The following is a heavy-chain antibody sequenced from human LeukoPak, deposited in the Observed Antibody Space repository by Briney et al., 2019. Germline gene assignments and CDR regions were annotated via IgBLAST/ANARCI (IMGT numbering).Heavy chain of an antibody. D-gene: IGHD2-21*02. Sequence: PSETLSLTCAVYGGPFSDYYWTWIRQPPGKGLEWIGEINHSGSTNHNPSLKNRVTISVDTSKNQFSLKLRSVTAADTAVYYCARRYSGGGCYNYWGQGTLVTVSS. J-gene: IGHJ4*02. CDR3: ARRYSGGGCYNY. CDR1: GGPFSDYY. V-gene: IGHV4-34*01. CDR2: INHSGST.